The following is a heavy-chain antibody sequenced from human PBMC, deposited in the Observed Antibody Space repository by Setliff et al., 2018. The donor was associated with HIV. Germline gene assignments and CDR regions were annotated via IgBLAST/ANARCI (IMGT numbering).Heavy chain of an antibody. CDR3: ARGRGAYDFWTSDNYYMGV. V-gene: IGHV1-3*01. J-gene: IGHJ6*03. D-gene: IGHD3-3*01. CDR1: RYTFSTYA. Sequence: ASVKVSCKASRYTFSTYAFHWVRQAPGQRLEWMGWINAANGDTKYSQKFQGRVTITRDKSASTAYMELSSLRFEDTAVYYRARGRGAYDFWTSDNYYMGVWGNGTTVTVSS. CDR2: INAANGDT.